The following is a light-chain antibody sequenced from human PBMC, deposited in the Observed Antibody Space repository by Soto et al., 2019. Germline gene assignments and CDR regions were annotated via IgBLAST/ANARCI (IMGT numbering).Light chain of an antibody. CDR3: CSYAGSSTSYV. J-gene: IGLJ1*01. Sequence: QSVLTQPASVSWSPGQSLPISCTGTSSDVGSYNLVSWYQQHPGKAPTLMIYEVSKRPSGVSNRFSGSKSGNTASLTISGLQAEDEADYYCCSYAGSSTSYVFGTGTKVTVL. CDR1: SSDVGSYNL. V-gene: IGLV2-23*02. CDR2: EVS.